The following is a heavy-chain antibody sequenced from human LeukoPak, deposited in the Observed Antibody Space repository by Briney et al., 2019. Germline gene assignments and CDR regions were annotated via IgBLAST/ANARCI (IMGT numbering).Heavy chain of an antibody. D-gene: IGHD3-10*01. Sequence: ASVKVSRKVSGYTLTELSMHWVRQAPGKGREWMGGFDPEDGETIYAQKFQGRVTMTEDTSTDTAYMELSSLRSEDTAVYYCATSHYYGSGSYYNGLGYWGQGTLVTVSS. J-gene: IGHJ4*02. CDR2: FDPEDGET. CDR1: GYTLTELS. V-gene: IGHV1-24*01. CDR3: ATSHYYGSGSYYNGLGY.